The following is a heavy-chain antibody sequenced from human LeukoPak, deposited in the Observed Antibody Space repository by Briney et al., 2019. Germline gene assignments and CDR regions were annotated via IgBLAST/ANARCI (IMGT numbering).Heavy chain of an antibody. CDR3: ARVSHIVATIIRGPFDY. CDR2: IIPILGIA. V-gene: IGHV1-69*04. J-gene: IGHJ4*02. Sequence: SVKVSCKASGGTFSSYAISWVRQAPGQGLEWMGRIIPILGIANYAQKLQGRVTMTTDTSTSTAYMELRSLRSDDTAVYYCARVSHIVATIIRGPFDYWGQGTLVTVSS. D-gene: IGHD5-12*01. CDR1: GGTFSSYA.